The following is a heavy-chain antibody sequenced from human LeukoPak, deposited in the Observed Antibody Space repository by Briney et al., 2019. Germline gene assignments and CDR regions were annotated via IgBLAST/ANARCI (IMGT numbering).Heavy chain of an antibody. J-gene: IGHJ4*02. CDR3: ARDTATVVDY. D-gene: IGHD5-18*01. Sequence: GGSLRLYCAAYGFTCSSYAMSWDRQAPGQGREWVSAISGSGGSTYYADSVKGRFTISRDNSKNTLYLQMNSLRAEDTAVYYCARDTATVVDYWGQGTLVTASS. CDR1: GFTCSSYA. CDR2: ISGSGGST. V-gene: IGHV3-23*01.